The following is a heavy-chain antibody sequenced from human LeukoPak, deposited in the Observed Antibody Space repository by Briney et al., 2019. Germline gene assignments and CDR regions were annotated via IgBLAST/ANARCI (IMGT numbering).Heavy chain of an antibody. Sequence: ASVKVSCKASGYAFTVFHIHWVRQAPGQGPEWMAWINPNSGGTKYAQKFQGRVTMTRDTSISTAYMEMSSLTSGDTAVYYCVKGWDSSGYYAFDIWGQGTMVTVSS. D-gene: IGHD3-22*01. J-gene: IGHJ3*02. CDR2: INPNSGGT. CDR1: GYAFTVFH. CDR3: VKGWDSSGYYAFDI. V-gene: IGHV1-2*02.